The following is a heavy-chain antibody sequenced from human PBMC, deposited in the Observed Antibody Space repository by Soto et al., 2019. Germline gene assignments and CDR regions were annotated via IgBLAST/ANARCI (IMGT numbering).Heavy chain of an antibody. J-gene: IGHJ4*02. V-gene: IGHV3-21*06. CDR2: ISSTTNYI. CDR1: GFTFTRYS. Sequence: GGSLRLSCAASGFTFTRYSMNWVRQAPGKGLEWVSSISSTTNYIYYGDSMKGRFTISRDNAKNSLYLEMNSLRAEDTAVYYCARGSEDLTSNFDNWGQGTLVTVSS. CDR3: ARGSEDLTSNFDN.